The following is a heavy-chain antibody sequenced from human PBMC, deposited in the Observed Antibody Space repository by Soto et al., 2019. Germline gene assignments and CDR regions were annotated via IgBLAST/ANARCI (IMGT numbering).Heavy chain of an antibody. CDR2: MNPNSGNT. Sequence: QVQLVQSGAEVKKPGASVKVSCKASGYTFTSYDINWVRQATGQGLEWMGWMNPNSGNTGYAQKFQGRVTMTRNTSISTAYMELSSLRSEDTAVYYCARDPALRITIFGVVIKPPNWFDPWGQGTLVTVSS. D-gene: IGHD3-3*01. CDR1: GYTFTSYD. J-gene: IGHJ5*02. V-gene: IGHV1-8*01. CDR3: ARDPALRITIFGVVIKPPNWFDP.